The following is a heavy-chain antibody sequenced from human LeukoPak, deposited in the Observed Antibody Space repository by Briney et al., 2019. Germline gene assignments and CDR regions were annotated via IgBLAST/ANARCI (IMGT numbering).Heavy chain of an antibody. D-gene: IGHD5-18*01. CDR1: GFTFSSYA. Sequence: PGGSLRLSCAASGFTFSSYAMHWVRQAPGKGLEWVAVISYDGSDKYYADSVKGRFTIPRDNFKNTLYLQMNSLRAEDTAVYYCASAPGSIYTYGLDYWGQGTLVTVSS. J-gene: IGHJ4*02. V-gene: IGHV3-30*04. CDR2: ISYDGSDK. CDR3: ASAPGSIYTYGLDY.